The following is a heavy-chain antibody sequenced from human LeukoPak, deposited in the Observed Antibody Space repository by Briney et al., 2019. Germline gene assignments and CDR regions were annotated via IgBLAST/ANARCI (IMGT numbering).Heavy chain of an antibody. D-gene: IGHD4-17*01. CDR1: GGSISSGAYY. CDR2: ILHSGST. CDR3: ARGSTYADYVFDY. V-gene: IGHV4-31*03. Sequence: SETLSLTCTVSGGSISSGAYYWSWIRQHPGKGPEWIGYILHSGSTYYNPSLKSRITISVDTSKNQFSLNLTSVTAADTAVYYCARGSTYADYVFDYWGQGTLVTVSS. J-gene: IGHJ4*02.